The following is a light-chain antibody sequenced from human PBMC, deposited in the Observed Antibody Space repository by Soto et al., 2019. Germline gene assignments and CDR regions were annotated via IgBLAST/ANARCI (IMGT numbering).Light chain of an antibody. J-gene: IGKJ1*01. CDR1: QSVNNK. V-gene: IGKV3-15*01. Sequence: EIVMTHSPATLSVSPGERATLSCRASQSVNNKLAWYQKKPGQAPRLLIHTASIRATGIPVRFSGSVSGTDFTLTISSLQSEDFAVYFCQQYHHSKTFGQGTKVDIK. CDR2: TAS. CDR3: QQYHHSKT.